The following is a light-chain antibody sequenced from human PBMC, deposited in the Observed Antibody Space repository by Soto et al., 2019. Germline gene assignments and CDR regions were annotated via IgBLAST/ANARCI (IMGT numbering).Light chain of an antibody. CDR3: QQYNDSFPYT. Sequence: GDRVTITCRASQSIRSWLAWYQQKPGKAPKLLISDASSLESGVPSRFSGSRSGTEFTLTVSSLQPDDFATYYCQQYNDSFPYTFGQGTKVDNK. CDR2: DAS. V-gene: IGKV1-5*01. CDR1: QSIRSW. J-gene: IGKJ2*01.